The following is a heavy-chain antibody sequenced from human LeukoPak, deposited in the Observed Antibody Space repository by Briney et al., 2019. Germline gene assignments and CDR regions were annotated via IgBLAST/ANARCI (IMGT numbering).Heavy chain of an antibody. CDR2: MNPNSGNT. J-gene: IGHJ6*03. CDR3: ARDREGAYYYYMDV. D-gene: IGHD3-16*01. Sequence: GASVKVSCKASGYTFTSYDINWVRQAPGQGLEWMGWMNPNSGNTGYAQKFQGRVTMTRNTSISTAYMELSSLRSEDTAVYYCARDREGAYYYYMDVWGKGTTVTVSS. CDR1: GYTFTSYD. V-gene: IGHV1-8*01.